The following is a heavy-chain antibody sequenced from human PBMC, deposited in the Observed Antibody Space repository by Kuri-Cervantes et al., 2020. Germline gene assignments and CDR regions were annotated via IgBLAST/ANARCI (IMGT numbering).Heavy chain of an antibody. CDR1: GFTFSSYS. CDR2: ISSSSSTI. J-gene: IGHJ6*03. V-gene: IGHV3-48*01. Sequence: GESLKISCAASGFTFSSYSMNWVRQAPGKGLEWVSYISSSSSTIYYADSVKGRFTISRDNAKDSLYLQTNSLRAEDTAVYYCAIVVVISRPPKRRPYMDVWGKGTTVTVSS. CDR3: AIVVVISRPPKRRPYMDV. D-gene: IGHD3-22*01.